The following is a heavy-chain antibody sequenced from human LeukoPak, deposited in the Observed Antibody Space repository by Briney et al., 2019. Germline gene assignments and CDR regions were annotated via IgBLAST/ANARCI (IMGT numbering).Heavy chain of an antibody. J-gene: IGHJ4*02. CDR3: AKGDEQGRWLLWVFDY. Sequence: GGSLRLSCAASGFTFSSYAMSWVRQAPGKGLEWVSAISGSGGSTYYADSVKGRFTISRDNSKNTLYLQMNSLRAEDTAVYYCAKGDEQGRWLLWVFDYWGQGTLVTVSS. CDR2: ISGSGGST. CDR1: GFTFSSYA. D-gene: IGHD3-3*01. V-gene: IGHV3-23*01.